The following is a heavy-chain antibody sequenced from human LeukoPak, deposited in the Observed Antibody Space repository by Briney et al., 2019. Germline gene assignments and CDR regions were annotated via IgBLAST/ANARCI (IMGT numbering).Heavy chain of an antibody. CDR1: GGXFSGYY. CDR3: ARGGRSSGI. J-gene: IGHJ4*02. CDR2: INHSGST. D-gene: IGHD6-19*01. V-gene: IGHV4-34*01. Sequence: PSETLSLTCAVYGGXFSGYYCSWIRQPPGKGLEWIGEINHSGSTNYNPSLKSRVTISVDTSKNQFSLKLSSVTAADTAVYYCARGGRSSGIWGQGTLVTVSS.